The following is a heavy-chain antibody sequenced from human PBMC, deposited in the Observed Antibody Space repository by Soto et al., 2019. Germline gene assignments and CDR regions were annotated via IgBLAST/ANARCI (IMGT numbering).Heavy chain of an antibody. J-gene: IGHJ4*02. D-gene: IGHD6-13*01. Sequence: SETLSLTCAVYGGSFSGYYWSWIRQPPGEGLEWIGEINHSGSTNYNPSLKSRVTISVDTSKNQFSLKLSSVTAADTAVYYCARGDNTAAAAVDYWGQGTLVTVSS. CDR3: ARGDNTAAAAVDY. CDR1: GGSFSGYY. CDR2: INHSGST. V-gene: IGHV4-34*01.